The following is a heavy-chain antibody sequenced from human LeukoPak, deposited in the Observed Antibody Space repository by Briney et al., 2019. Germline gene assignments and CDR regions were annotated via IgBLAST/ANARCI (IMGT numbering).Heavy chain of an antibody. CDR3: ARKYDFWSGYYDY. V-gene: IGHV4-39*01. J-gene: IGHJ4*02. D-gene: IGHD3-3*01. Sequence: SETLSLTCTVSGGSISSSSYYWGWIRQPPGKGLEWIGSIYYSGSTYYNPSLKSRVTISVDTSKNQFSLKLSSVNAADTAVYYCARKYDFWSGYYDYWGQGTLVTVSS. CDR2: IYYSGST. CDR1: GGSISSSSYY.